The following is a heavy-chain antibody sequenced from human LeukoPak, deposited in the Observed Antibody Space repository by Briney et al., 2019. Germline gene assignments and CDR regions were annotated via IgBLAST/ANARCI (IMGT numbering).Heavy chain of an antibody. CDR1: GGSISSYY. J-gene: IGHJ5*02. CDR2: IYYSGST. V-gene: IGHV4-59*01. Sequence: SETLSLTCTVSGGSISSYYWSWIRQPPGKGLEWIGYIYYSGSTNYNPSLKSRVTISVDTSKNQFSLQLSSVTAADTAVYYCAREISYYYDSSGSGSWFDPWGQGTLVTVSS. CDR3: AREISYYYDSSGSGSWFDP. D-gene: IGHD3-22*01.